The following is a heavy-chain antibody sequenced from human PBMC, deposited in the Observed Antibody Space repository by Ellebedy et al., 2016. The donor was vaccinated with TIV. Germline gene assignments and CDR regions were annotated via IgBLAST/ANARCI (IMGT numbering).Heavy chain of an antibody. CDR3: ARTYGGYGSVPWDWFDP. CDR2: INPDSGGT. Sequence: AASVKVSCKASGVTFSRYAVSWVRQAPGQGLEWMGWINPDSGGTNYAQKFQGRVTMTRDTSISTAYMELSRLRSDDTAVYFCARTYGGYGSVPWDWFDPWGQGTLVTVSS. CDR1: GVTFSRYA. J-gene: IGHJ5*02. V-gene: IGHV1-2*02. D-gene: IGHD5-12*01.